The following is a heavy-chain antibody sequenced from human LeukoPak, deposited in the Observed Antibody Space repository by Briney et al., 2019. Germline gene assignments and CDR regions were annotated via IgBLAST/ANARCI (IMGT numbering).Heavy chain of an antibody. CDR3: ARIWGYCSRNNCRNARGLPY. CDR2: IYHSGIT. V-gene: IGHV4-38-2*02. CDR1: GYSISNDYY. D-gene: IGHD2-2*01. Sequence: SETLSLTCSVSGYSISNDYYWGWIRPPPGKGLEWIGSIYHSGITYYNASLKSRVVISVDTSKNQFSLKLSSVSAADTVVYYCARIWGYCSRNNCRNARGLPYWGQGTLVTVSS. J-gene: IGHJ4*02.